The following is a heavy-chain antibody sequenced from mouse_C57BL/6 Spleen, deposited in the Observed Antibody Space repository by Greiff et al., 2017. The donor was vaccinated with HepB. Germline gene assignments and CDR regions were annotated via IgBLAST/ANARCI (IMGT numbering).Heavy chain of an antibody. CDR1: GYTFTDYN. CDR3: ASDIYYDYGWFAY. D-gene: IGHD2-4*01. CDR2: INPNNGGT. V-gene: IGHV1-22*01. J-gene: IGHJ3*01. Sequence: EVQLQQSGPELVKPGASVKMSCKASGYTFTDYNMHWVKQSHGKSLEWIGYINPNNGGTSYNQKFKGKATLTVNNSSSTAYMELRSLTSEDSAVDNCASDIYYDYGWFAYWGQGTLVTVSA.